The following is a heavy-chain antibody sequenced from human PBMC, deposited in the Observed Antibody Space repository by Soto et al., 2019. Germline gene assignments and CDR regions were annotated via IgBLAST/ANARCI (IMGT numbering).Heavy chain of an antibody. Sequence: GGSLRLSCTASSLTFSSYAMSWVRKTPGKGLEWVSAISSSGASTYAADSVKGRFTISRDNSKNTLYLQMNSLRAEDTAVYYCAKGPTIFGVVITYSFYYGLDVWGQGTTVTVYS. CDR3: AKGPTIFGVVITYSFYYGLDV. D-gene: IGHD3-3*01. CDR2: ISSSGAST. V-gene: IGHV3-23*01. J-gene: IGHJ6*02. CDR1: SLTFSSYA.